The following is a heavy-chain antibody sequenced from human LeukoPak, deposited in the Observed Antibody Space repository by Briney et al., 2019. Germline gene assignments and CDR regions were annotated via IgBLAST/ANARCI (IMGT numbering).Heavy chain of an antibody. CDR2: ISYDGSNK. D-gene: IGHD2-2*01. J-gene: IGHJ4*02. CDR1: GFTFSSYA. V-gene: IGHV3-30-3*01. CDR3: ASDGFGFRRIVVVPAAIDS. Sequence: GGSLRLSCAASGFTFSSYAMHWVRQAPGKGLGWVAVISYDGSNKYYADSVKGRFTISRDNSKNTLYLQMNSLRAVDTAVYHCASDGFGFRRIVVVPAAIDSWGQGTLVTVSS.